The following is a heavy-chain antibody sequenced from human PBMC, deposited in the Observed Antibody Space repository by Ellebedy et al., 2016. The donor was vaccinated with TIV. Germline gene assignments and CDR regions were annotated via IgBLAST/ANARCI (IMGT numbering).Heavy chain of an antibody. CDR3: AKGLGANDLGGDY. CDR2: VWGSGGET. V-gene: IGHV3-23*01. J-gene: IGHJ4*02. D-gene: IGHD4/OR15-4a*01. Sequence: PGGSLRLSCAASGFVFSNHAITWVRQAPGKGLARVTAVWGSGGETFNAASVKGRFTISRDNSKHIVYLQMNRLRVEDTAVYYCAKGLGANDLGGDYWGQGTLVTVSS. CDR1: GFVFSNHA.